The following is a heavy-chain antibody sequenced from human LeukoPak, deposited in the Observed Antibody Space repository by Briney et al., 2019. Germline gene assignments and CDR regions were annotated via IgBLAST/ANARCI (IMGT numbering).Heavy chain of an antibody. Sequence: GASVKVSCKASGFTFTSSAMQWVRQARGQRLEWIGWIAVGSGNTNYAQKFQERVTITRDMSTSTAYMELSSLRSEDTAVYYCAAGRPYSSGWYYFDYWGQGTLVTVSS. CDR3: AAGRPYSSGWYYFDY. D-gene: IGHD6-19*01. J-gene: IGHJ4*02. V-gene: IGHV1-58*02. CDR2: IAVGSGNT. CDR1: GFTFTSSA.